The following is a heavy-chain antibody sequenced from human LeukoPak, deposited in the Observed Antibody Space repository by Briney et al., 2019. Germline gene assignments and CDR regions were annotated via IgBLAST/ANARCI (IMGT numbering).Heavy chain of an antibody. CDR2: ISGSGGST. Sequence: GGSLRLSCAASGFTFSSYSMSWVRQPPGKGLEWVSAISGSGGSTYYADSVKGRFTISRDNSKNTLYLQMNSLRAEDTAVYYCAKDSSGIWFGELLYRPRGGFDPWGQGTLVTVSS. J-gene: IGHJ5*02. V-gene: IGHV3-23*01. D-gene: IGHD3-10*01. CDR3: AKDSSGIWFGELLYRPRGGFDP. CDR1: GFTFSSYS.